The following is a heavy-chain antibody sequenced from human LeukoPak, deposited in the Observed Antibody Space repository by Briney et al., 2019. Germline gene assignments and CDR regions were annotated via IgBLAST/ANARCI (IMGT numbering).Heavy chain of an antibody. CDR2: ISYDGSNK. CDR1: GFTFSSYA. Sequence: GGSLRLSCAASGFTFSSYAMHWVRQAPGKGLEWVAVISYDGSNKYYADSVKGRFTISRDNSKNTLYLQMNSLRAEDTAVYYCARGQGRYCSGGSCYSGYWGQGTLVTVSS. V-gene: IGHV3-30-3*01. CDR3: ARGQGRYCSGGSCYSGY. J-gene: IGHJ4*02. D-gene: IGHD2-15*01.